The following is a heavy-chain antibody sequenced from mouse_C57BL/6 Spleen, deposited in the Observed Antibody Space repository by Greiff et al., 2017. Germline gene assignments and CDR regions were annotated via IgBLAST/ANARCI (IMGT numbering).Heavy chain of an antibody. D-gene: IGHD2-4*01. CDR2: IDPENGDT. CDR1: GFNFKDDY. Sequence: EVKLVESGAELVRPGASVKLSCTASGFNFKDDYMHWVKQRPEQGLEWIGWIDPENGDTEYASKFQGKATITADTSSNTAYLQLSSLTSEDTAVYYCTPMINYFDYWGQGTTLTVSS. J-gene: IGHJ2*01. V-gene: IGHV14-4*01. CDR3: TPMINYFDY.